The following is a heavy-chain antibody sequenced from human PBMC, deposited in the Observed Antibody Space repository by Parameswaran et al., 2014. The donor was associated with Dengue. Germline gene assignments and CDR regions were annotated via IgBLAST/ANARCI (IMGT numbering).Heavy chain of an antibody. CDR3: ARELYGDYPDY. CDR2: ISSSSSYI. J-gene: IGHJ4*02. D-gene: IGHD4-17*01. Sequence: VRQAPGKGLEWVSSISSSSSYIYYADSVKGRFTISRDNAKNSLYLQMNSLRAEDTAVYYCARELYGDYPDYWGQGTLGTVSS. V-gene: IGHV3-21*01.